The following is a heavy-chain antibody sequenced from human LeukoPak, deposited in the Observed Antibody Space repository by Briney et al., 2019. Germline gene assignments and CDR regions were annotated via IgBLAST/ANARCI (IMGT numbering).Heavy chain of an antibody. CDR3: ARKRDSSGYYLDY. Sequence: GESLKISCKGSRYSFTSYWIGWVRQMPGKGLAWMGIIYPGDSDTRYSPSFQGQVTISADKSISTAYLQWSSLKASDTAMYYCARKRDSSGYYLDYWGQGTLVTVSS. CDR2: IYPGDSDT. CDR1: RYSFTSYW. D-gene: IGHD3-22*01. J-gene: IGHJ4*02. V-gene: IGHV5-51*01.